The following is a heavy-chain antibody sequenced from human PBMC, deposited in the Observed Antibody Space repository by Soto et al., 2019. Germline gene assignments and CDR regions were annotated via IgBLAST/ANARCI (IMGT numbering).Heavy chain of an antibody. Sequence: SVKVSCKASGGTFSSYAISWVRQAPGQGLEWMGGIIPIFGTANYAQKFQGRVTITADKSTSTAYMELSSLRSEDTAVYYCATCPSIAAQFDYWGQGTLVTVS. CDR2: IIPIFGTA. D-gene: IGHD6-6*01. J-gene: IGHJ4*02. CDR1: GGTFSSYA. V-gene: IGHV1-69*06. CDR3: ATCPSIAAQFDY.